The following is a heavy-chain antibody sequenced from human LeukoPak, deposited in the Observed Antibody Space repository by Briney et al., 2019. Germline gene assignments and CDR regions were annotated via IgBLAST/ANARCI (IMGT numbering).Heavy chain of an antibody. CDR3: AKRGVVIRVFLVGFHKEAYYFDS. CDR2: LSGSGGGT. V-gene: IGHV3-23*01. CDR1: GVTLRTYG. J-gene: IGHJ4*02. Sequence: PGGSLRLSCAVPGVTLRTYGMSWVRQAPGKGREWVAGLSGSGGGTNYADSVQGPCTISRDNPKNTLYLQMNSLRAEDTAVYFCAKRGVVIRVFLVGFHKEAYYFDSWGQGALVTVSS. D-gene: IGHD2-21*01.